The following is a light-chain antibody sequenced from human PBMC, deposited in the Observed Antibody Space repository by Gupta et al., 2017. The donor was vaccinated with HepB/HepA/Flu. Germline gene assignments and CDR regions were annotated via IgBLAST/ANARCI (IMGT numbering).Light chain of an antibody. Sequence: LTCTFRLGINVGTSHIYWSQQKPGSPPHYLLRYKSDSDKQQGSGVPSRFSGSKDASAKAGILLISGLQEEDEADYYCRSWHSSAWVFGGGTKLTVL. CDR3: RSWHSSAWV. V-gene: IGLV5-45*01. CDR2: YKSDSDK. CDR1: LGINVGTSH. J-gene: IGLJ3*02.